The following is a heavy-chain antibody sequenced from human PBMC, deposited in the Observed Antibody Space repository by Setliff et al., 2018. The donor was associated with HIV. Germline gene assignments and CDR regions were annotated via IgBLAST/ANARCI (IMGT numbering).Heavy chain of an antibody. CDR1: TYTFSSYV. J-gene: IGHJ6*04. Sequence: ASVKVSCKASTYTFSSYVINWVRQAPGQGLEWMGRISVYNGNTIYAQKLQGRVIMTTDTSTSTAYMELSSLTSEDTAVYYCARGKGVGGVIITGGLDVWGKGTTVTVSS. CDR3: ARGKGVGGVIITGGLDV. CDR2: ISVYNGNT. V-gene: IGHV1-18*01. D-gene: IGHD3-10*01.